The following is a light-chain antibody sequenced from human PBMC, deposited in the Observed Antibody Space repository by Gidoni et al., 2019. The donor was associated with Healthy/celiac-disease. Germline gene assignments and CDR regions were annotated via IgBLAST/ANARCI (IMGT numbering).Light chain of an antibody. Sequence: DIQMTQSPSSLSASVGDRVTITCRASKSISSYLNWYQQKPGKATKLLIYAASSLQSGVPSRFSGSGSGTDFTLTISSLQPEDFATYYCQQSYSTLSITFXQXTRLEIK. CDR2: AAS. J-gene: IGKJ5*01. V-gene: IGKV1-39*01. CDR3: QQSYSTLSIT. CDR1: KSISSY.